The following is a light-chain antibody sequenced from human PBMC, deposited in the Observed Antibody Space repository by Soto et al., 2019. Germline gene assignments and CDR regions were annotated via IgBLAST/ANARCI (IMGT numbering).Light chain of an antibody. V-gene: IGKV3-20*01. CDR2: GAS. J-gene: IGKJ4*01. Sequence: EIVKTPRQASLYASPRETPNLSCRASQTVNNTSLAWYQQIPGQAPRLLISGASGRATGTPDRFSGSASGTDFTLTISRLEPEDFAVYYCQQYGSSPLTFGGGTKVDIK. CDR3: QQYGSSPLT. CDR1: QTVNNTS.